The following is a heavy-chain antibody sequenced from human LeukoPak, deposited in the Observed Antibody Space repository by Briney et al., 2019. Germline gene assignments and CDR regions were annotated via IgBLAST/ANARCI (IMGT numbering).Heavy chain of an antibody. CDR2: ISWNSGSI. CDR1: GFTFDDYA. CDR3: AKGSTGSFLPDY. Sequence: GGSLRLSCAASGFTFDDYAMHWVRQAPGKGLEWVSGISWNSGSIGYADSVKGRFTISRDNAKKSLFLQMNSLRAEDTALYYCAKGSTGSFLPDYWGQGTLVTVS. V-gene: IGHV3-9*01. D-gene: IGHD1-26*01. J-gene: IGHJ4*02.